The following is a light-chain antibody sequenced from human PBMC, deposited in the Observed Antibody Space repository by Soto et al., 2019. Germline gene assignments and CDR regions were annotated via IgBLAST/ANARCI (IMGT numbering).Light chain of an antibody. CDR1: SSDVGAYVY. CDR2: EVN. CDR3: SSYSDSDTKV. V-gene: IGLV2-14*03. J-gene: IGLJ1*01. Sequence: QSVLTQPASVSGSPGQSITISCGGTSSDVGAYVYVSWYQQYPGKAPKLIIYEVNNRPSGVSGRFSGSKSDTTAYLTISGLQSEYEADYYCSSYSDSDTKVFGSGTKLTVL.